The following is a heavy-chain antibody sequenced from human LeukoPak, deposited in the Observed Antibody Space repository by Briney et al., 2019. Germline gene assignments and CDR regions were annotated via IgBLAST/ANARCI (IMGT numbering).Heavy chain of an antibody. CDR2: ISYDGSNK. V-gene: IGHV3-30*18. Sequence: GRSLRLSCAASGFTFSSYGMHWVRQAPGKGLEWVAVISYDGSNKYYADSVKGRFTISRDNSKNTLYLQMNSLRAEDTAVYYCAKDRASMGRGRSDYVFDYWGQGTLVTVSS. D-gene: IGHD4-17*01. CDR3: AKDRASMGRGRSDYVFDY. CDR1: GFTFSSYG. J-gene: IGHJ4*02.